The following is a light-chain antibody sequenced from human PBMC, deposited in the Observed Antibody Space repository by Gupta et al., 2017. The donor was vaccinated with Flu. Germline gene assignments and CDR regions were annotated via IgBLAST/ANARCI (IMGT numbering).Light chain of an antibody. Sequence: SGYNIAAGYDVHWYQQSPGTAPKLLIYANINRPSGVPDRFSGSKSGASASLAITGLQAEDEADYYCQSYDGSRRSVVFGGGTRLTVL. CDR1: GYNIAAGYD. J-gene: IGLJ2*01. V-gene: IGLV1-40*03. CDR3: QSYDGSRRSVV. CDR2: ANI.